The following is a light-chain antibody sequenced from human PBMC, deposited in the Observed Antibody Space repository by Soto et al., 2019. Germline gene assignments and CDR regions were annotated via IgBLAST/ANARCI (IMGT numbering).Light chain of an antibody. Sequence: QSVLTQPTSVSGTPGQRVTLFCSGRSSNIGSHYVYWYQQLPGRAPKNLIFKSDQRPSGVPDRFSGSKSGTTASVAISGLRSEDEASYYCSLWDNDLTAWVFGGGTKLTVL. V-gene: IGLV1-47*01. J-gene: IGLJ3*02. CDR1: SSNIGSHY. CDR2: KSD. CDR3: SLWDNDLTAWV.